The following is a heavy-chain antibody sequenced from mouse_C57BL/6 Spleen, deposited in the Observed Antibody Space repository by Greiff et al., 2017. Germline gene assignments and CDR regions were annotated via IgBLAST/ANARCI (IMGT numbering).Heavy chain of an antibody. CDR1: GYAFSSSW. CDR2: SYPGDGDT. Sequence: VQLQQSGPELVKPGASVKISCKASGYAFSSSWMNWVKQRPGKGLEWIGRSYPGDGDTNYNGKFKGKATLTADKSSSTAYMQLSSLTSEDSAVYFCARGGSYAMDYWGQGTSVTVSS. D-gene: IGHD1-1*02. V-gene: IGHV1-82*01. CDR3: ARGGSYAMDY. J-gene: IGHJ4*01.